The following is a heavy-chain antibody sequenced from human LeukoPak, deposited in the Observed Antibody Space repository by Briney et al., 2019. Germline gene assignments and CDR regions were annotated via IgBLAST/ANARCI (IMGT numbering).Heavy chain of an antibody. D-gene: IGHD3-9*01. CDR1: GFTFSSYS. CDR3: ARASSKQLAGYLPDGFDI. Sequence: GGSLRLSCAASGFTFSSYSMNWVRQAPGKGLEWVSSISSSGTYVYYADSVKGRFTISRDNAKNSLSLQMNRRRADDAAVYYCARASSKQLAGYLPDGFDIWGQGTMVTVSS. V-gene: IGHV3-21*01. CDR2: ISSSGTYV. J-gene: IGHJ3*02.